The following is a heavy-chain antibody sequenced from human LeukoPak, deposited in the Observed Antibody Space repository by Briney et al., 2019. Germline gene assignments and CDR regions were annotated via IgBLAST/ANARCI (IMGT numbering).Heavy chain of an antibody. J-gene: IGHJ5*02. D-gene: IGHD3-16*01. CDR2: IHYSGST. Sequence: SETLSLTCTVSGGSISSYYWSWIRQSPGKGLEWIGYIHYSGSTNYNPSLESRVTISVDTSKNQFSLRLNSVTAADTALYYCARGSRGGYNWFDPWGQGTLVIVSS. CDR1: GGSISSYY. CDR3: ARGSRGGYNWFDP. V-gene: IGHV4-59*01.